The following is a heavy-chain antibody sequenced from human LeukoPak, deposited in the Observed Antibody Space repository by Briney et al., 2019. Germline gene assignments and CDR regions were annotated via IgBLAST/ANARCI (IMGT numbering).Heavy chain of an antibody. J-gene: IGHJ4*02. CDR1: GFTFSDHY. CDR2: ISSSGTTI. Sequence: GGSLRLSCAASGFTFSDHYMGWIRQAPGKGLEWLSYISSSGTTIYYTDSVKGRFIISRDNAKNSLYLQMNSLRAEDTAVYYCARGIRQYAKSYFDYWGQGTLVTVSS. V-gene: IGHV3-11*01. CDR3: ARGIRQYAKSYFDY. D-gene: IGHD4-11*01.